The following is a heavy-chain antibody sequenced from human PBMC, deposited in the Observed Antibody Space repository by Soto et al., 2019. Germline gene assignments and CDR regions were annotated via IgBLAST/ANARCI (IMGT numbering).Heavy chain of an antibody. V-gene: IGHV3-30*18. CDR1: CFTFVSYG. CDR3: AKDRRVGITIFGVAPTDY. J-gene: IGHJ4*02. D-gene: IGHD3-3*01. Sequence: GGSLRLSFAAPCFTFVSYGLPGVPQAPGKGLEWVAVISYDGSNKYYADSVKGRFTISRDNSKNTLYLQMNSLRAEDTAVYYCAKDRRVGITIFGVAPTDYWGQGTLVTVSS. CDR2: ISYDGSNK.